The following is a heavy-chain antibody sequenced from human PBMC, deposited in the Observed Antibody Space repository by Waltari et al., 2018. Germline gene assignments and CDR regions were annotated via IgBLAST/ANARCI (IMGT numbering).Heavy chain of an antibody. D-gene: IGHD2-8*01. CDR2: VQHDGTEK. CDR3: ARDGRGVNSQFNLFDL. V-gene: IGHV3-7*01. J-gene: IGHJ5*02. Sequence: PGGSLRLSCAASGFTFSNYWMNWLRQAPGKGLEWVANVQHDGTEKYYLDSVKGRFTISRDNAKSSLYLQMDSLRAEDTAIYYCARDGRGVNSQFNLFDLWGQGLQVTVSS. CDR1: GFTFSNYW.